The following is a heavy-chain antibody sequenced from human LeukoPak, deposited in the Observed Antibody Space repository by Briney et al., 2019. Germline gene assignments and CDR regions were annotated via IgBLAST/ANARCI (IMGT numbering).Heavy chain of an antibody. CDR2: ISWDGGST. J-gene: IGHJ6*02. Sequence: GGSLRLSCAASGFTFDDYTMHWVRQAPGKGLEWVSLISWDGGSTYYADSVKGRFTISRDNSKNSLYLQMNSLRTEDTALYYCAKEQQPPDYGMDVWGQGTTVTVSS. D-gene: IGHD6-13*01. V-gene: IGHV3-43*01. CDR3: AKEQQPPDYGMDV. CDR1: GFTFDDYT.